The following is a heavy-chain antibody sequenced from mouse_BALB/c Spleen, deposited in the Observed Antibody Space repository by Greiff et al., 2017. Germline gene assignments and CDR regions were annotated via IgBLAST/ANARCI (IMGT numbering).Heavy chain of an antibody. CDR1: GFSLTSYG. Sequence: VQRVESGPGLVAPSQSLSITCTVSGFSLTSYGVHWVRQPPGRGLEWLGVIWAGGSTNYNSALMSRLSISKDNSKSQVFLKMNSLQTDDTAMYYCARPFTTVAPFAYWGQGTLVTVSA. D-gene: IGHD1-1*01. CDR2: IWAGGST. J-gene: IGHJ3*01. CDR3: ARPFTTVAPFAY. V-gene: IGHV2-9*02.